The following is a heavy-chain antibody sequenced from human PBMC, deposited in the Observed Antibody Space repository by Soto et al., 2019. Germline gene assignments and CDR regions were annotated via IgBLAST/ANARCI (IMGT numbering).Heavy chain of an antibody. CDR3: ARAPDYGGKPYAFDI. CDR2: ISSSGSTI. D-gene: IGHD4-17*01. V-gene: IGHV3-48*03. CDR1: GFTFSSYE. J-gene: IGHJ3*02. Sequence: RLSCAASGFTFSSYEMNWVRQAPGKGLEWVSYISSSGSTIYYADSVKGRFTISRDNAKNSLYLQMNSLRAEDTAVYYCARAPDYGGKPYAFDIWGQGTMVTVSS.